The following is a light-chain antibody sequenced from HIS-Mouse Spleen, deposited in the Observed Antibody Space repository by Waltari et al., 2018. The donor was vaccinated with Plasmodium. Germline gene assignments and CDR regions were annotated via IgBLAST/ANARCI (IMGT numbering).Light chain of an antibody. CDR1: SSAVGGYNY. J-gene: IGLJ1*01. V-gene: IGLV2-14*03. CDR3: SSYTSSSTLNYV. Sequence: QSALTQPASVSGSPGQSVTISCTGTSSAVGGYNYVSWYQQPPGKAPKLMIYDVSNRPSGVSNRFSGSKSGNTASLTISGLQAEDEADYYCSSYTSSSTLNYVFGTGTKVTVL. CDR2: DVS.